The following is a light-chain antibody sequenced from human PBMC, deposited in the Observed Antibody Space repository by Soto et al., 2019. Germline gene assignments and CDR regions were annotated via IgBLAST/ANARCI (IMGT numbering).Light chain of an antibody. CDR2: EVS. V-gene: IGLV2-8*01. J-gene: IGLJ2*01. CDR1: SSDVGGYNY. CDR3: SSYAGSATLV. Sequence: QSALTQPPSASGSPGQSVTISCTGTSSDVGGYNYVSWYQQHPGKAPKLMIYEVSKRPSGVPDRFSGSKSGNTASLTVSGLQAEDEADYYCSSYAGSATLVFGVGTKLTVL.